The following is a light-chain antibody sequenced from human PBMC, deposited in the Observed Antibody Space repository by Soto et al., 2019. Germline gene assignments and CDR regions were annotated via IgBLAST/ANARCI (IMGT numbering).Light chain of an antibody. J-gene: IGKJ5*01. CDR1: QSLLHITGETF. CDR3: MQSTQLPPT. CDR2: EVS. V-gene: IGKV2D-29*02. Sequence: DVVMTQTPLSLSVAPGQPASISCKSSQSLLHITGETFLFWYLQKPGQSPQLLIYEVSTRVSGVPDRFSGSGSGREGTREISRVETDDVGIYYCMQSTQLPPTFGQGTRLGIE.